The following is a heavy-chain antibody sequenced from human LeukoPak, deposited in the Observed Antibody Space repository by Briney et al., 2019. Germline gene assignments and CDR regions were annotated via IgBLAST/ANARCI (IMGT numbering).Heavy chain of an antibody. J-gene: IGHJ5*02. CDR2: MNPNSGNT. V-gene: IGHV1-8*03. Sequence: GASVKVSCKASGYTFTSYDINWVRQATGQGLEWMGWMNPNSGNTGYAQKFQGRVTITRNTSISTAYMELSSLRSEDTAVYYCARDAEGASQILPRFDPWGQGTLVTVSS. CDR1: GYTFTSYD. CDR3: ARDAEGASQILPRFDP. D-gene: IGHD1-26*01.